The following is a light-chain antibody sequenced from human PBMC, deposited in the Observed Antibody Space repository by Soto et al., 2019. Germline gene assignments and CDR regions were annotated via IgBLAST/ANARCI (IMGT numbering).Light chain of an antibody. J-gene: IGKJ1*01. CDR3: QQYSRSPWT. V-gene: IGKV3-20*01. Sequence: EIVLTQSPGTLSLSPGDRATLSCRASQSVASNYLAWYQQQPGQAPRLLIYGASSRATGIPARFSGSGSGTDFTLTISRLEPEDFAVYNCQQYSRSPWTFGQGTKVEIK. CDR2: GAS. CDR1: QSVASNY.